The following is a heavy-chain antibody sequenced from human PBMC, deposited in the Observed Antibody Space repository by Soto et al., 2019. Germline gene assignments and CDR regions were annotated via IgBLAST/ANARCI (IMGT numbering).Heavy chain of an antibody. J-gene: IGHJ4*02. CDR3: ARVLSSALRFLEWSPSDD. D-gene: IGHD3-3*01. CDR2: IIPIFGTA. Sequence: GASVTVSCAASECSFMSYGISWERQAPGQRLEWMGGIIPIFGTANYAQKFQGRVTITADESTSTAYMELSSLRSEDTAVYYCARVLSSALRFLEWSPSDDWGQGTLVTVSS. CDR1: ECSFMSYG. V-gene: IGHV1-69*01.